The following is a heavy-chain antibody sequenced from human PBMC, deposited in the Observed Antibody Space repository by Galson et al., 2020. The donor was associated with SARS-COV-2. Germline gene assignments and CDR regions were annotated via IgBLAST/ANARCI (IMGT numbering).Heavy chain of an antibody. D-gene: IGHD3-22*01. CDR1: GYTFTGYY. J-gene: IGHJ4*02. CDR2: INPNSGGT. Sequence: ASVKVSCKASGYTFTGYYMHWVRQAPGQGLEWMGWINPNSGGTNYAQKFQGRVTMTRDTSISTAYMELSRLRSDDTAVYYCARVPYYYDSNGADGYWGQGTLVTVSS. V-gene: IGHV1-2*02. CDR3: ARVPYYYDSNGADGY.